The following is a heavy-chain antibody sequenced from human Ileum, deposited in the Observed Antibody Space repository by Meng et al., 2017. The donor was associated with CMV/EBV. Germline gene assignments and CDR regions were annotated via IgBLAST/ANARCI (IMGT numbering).Heavy chain of an antibody. CDR3: ATEPSGSGGFDY. Sequence: ASVKVSCKTSRYTFTGYYLHWVRQAPGQGLEWIGCVNANTGGTNYAQNFRGRVAMTRDTSIITAYMELSRLTSDDTAVYHCATEPSGSGGFDYWGQGTLVTVSS. CDR1: RYTFTGYY. CDR2: VNANTGGT. V-gene: IGHV1-2*02. J-gene: IGHJ4*02. D-gene: IGHD3-10*01.